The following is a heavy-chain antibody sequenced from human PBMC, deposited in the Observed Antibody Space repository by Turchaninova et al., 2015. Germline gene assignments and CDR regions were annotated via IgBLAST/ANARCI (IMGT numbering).Heavy chain of an antibody. CDR2: IYYSGSA. Sequence: QVQLQESDPGMVKPSETLSPTCTVTGGSIRNYSWSWVRQSPGKGLEWIGYIYYSGSATYNPALKSRVTLSVDTSKNQFSLKVSSVTAADTAVYYCARGGRGYSYGLHDYWGQGTLVTVSS. J-gene: IGHJ4*02. CDR1: GGSIRNYS. CDR3: ARGGRGYSYGLHDY. V-gene: IGHV4-59*12. D-gene: IGHD5-18*01.